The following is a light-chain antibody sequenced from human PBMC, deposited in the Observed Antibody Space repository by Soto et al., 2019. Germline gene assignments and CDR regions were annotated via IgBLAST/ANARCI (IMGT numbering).Light chain of an antibody. CDR2: DAS. Sequence: EIVLTQSPATLSLSPGEGTTLSCRASQNVSSYLAWYQQKPGQAPRLLIYDASNRATGIPARFSGSGSGTDFTLTISSLEPEDFAVYYCQQRGKWPITFGQGTQLEIK. V-gene: IGKV3-11*01. CDR3: QQRGKWPIT. CDR1: QNVSSY. J-gene: IGKJ5*01.